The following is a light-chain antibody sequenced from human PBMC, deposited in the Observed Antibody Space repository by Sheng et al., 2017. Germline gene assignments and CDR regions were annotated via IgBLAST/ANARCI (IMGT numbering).Light chain of an antibody. CDR1: NVGSDV. Sequence: SYVLTQPPSVSVAPGQTAKITCGGSNVGSDVVHWYQQKSGQAPVLVVYDNRDRPSGIPERFSGSNSGNTATLTISGTQAMDEADYYCQAWDSSTGVFGTGTKVTVL. CDR2: DNR. J-gene: IGLJ1*01. CDR3: QAWDSSTGV. V-gene: IGLV3-21*02.